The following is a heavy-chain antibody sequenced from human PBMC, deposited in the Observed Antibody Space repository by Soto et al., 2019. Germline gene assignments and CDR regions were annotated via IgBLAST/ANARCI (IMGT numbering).Heavy chain of an antibody. J-gene: IGHJ3*02. Sequence: PGGSLRLSCAASGFTFSSYEMNWVRQAPGKGLEWVSYISSSGSTIYYADSVKGRFTISRDNAMNSLYLQMNSLRAEDTAVYYCASVASIPHDAFDIWGQGTMVTVSS. CDR2: ISSSGSTI. CDR1: GFTFSSYE. CDR3: ASVASIPHDAFDI. D-gene: IGHD6-19*01. V-gene: IGHV3-48*03.